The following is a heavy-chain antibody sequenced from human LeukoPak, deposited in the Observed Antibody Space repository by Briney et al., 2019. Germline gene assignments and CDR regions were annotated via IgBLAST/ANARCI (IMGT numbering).Heavy chain of an antibody. D-gene: IGHD2-8*01. J-gene: IGHJ6*04. V-gene: IGHV4-34*01. CDR3: ARAWRYCTNGVCVGSLDV. CDR1: GGSFSGYY. CDR2: INHSGST. Sequence: KPSETLSLTCAVYGGSFSGYYWSWIRQPPGKGLEWIGEINHSGSTNYNPSLKSRVTISVGTSKNQFSLKLSSVTAADTAVYYCARAWRYCTNGVCVGSLDVWGKGTTVTVSS.